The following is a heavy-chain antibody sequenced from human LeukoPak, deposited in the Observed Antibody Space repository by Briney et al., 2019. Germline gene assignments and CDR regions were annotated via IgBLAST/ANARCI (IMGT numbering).Heavy chain of an antibody. CDR2: IYPGDSDT. J-gene: IGHJ3*02. Sequence: GESLKISYKGSGYSFTSYWIGWVRQLPGKGLEWMGIIYPGDSDTRYSPSFRGQVTISADNSISTAYLQWSSLKASDTAMYYCARQVYYDSSGSDAFDIWGQGTMVTVSS. CDR3: ARQVYYDSSGSDAFDI. V-gene: IGHV5-51*01. D-gene: IGHD3-22*01. CDR1: GYSFTSYW.